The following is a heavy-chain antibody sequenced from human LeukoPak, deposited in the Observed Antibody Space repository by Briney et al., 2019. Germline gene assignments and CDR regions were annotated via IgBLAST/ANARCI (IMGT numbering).Heavy chain of an antibody. D-gene: IGHD2-21*01. V-gene: IGHV3-15*07. CDR2: IKPKTDGETT. CDR1: GFTFSNAY. J-gene: IGHJ4*02. Sequence: GGSLRLSCAASGFTFSNAYMNWVRQAPGKGLEWVGRIKPKTDGETTEYAAPVKGRFSISRDDSKNMLYLQLNSLKTEDTAVYYCITPLPYSAQGGQGTLVTVSS. CDR3: ITPLPYSAQ.